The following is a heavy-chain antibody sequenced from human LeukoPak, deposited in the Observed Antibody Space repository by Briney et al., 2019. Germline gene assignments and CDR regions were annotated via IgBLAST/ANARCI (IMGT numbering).Heavy chain of an antibody. Sequence: GASVKVSCKASGYTFTGYYMHWVRQAPGQGLEWMGWINPNSGGTNYAQKFQGRVTMTRDTSISTAYMELSRLRSDDTAVYYCARGYSTAMAYYMDVWGKGTTVTISS. CDR1: GYTFTGYY. CDR3: ARGYSTAMAYYMDV. CDR2: INPNSGGT. D-gene: IGHD5-18*01. J-gene: IGHJ6*03. V-gene: IGHV1-2*02.